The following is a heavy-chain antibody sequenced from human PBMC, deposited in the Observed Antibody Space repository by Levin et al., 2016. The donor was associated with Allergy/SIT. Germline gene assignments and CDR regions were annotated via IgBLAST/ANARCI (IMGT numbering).Heavy chain of an antibody. CDR3: AGGLGSENHAFDI. CDR2: ISSSSSYT. D-gene: IGHD1-14*01. Sequence: GESLKISCAASGFTFSDYYMSWIRQAPGKGLEWVSYISSSSSYTNYADSVKGRFTISRDNAKNSLYLQMNSLRAEDTAVYYCAGGLGSENHAFDIWGQGTMVTVSS. V-gene: IGHV3-11*05. CDR1: GFTFSDYY. J-gene: IGHJ3*02.